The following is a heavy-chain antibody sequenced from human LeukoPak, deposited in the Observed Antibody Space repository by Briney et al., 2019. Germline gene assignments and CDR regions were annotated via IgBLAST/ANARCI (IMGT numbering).Heavy chain of an antibody. CDR3: ARPMVRGVIEDY. Sequence: ASVKVSCKASGYTFTGYYMHWVRQAPGQGLEWMGWINPNSGGTNYAQKFQDRVTMTRDTSISTAYMELSRLRSDDTAVYYCARPMVRGVIEDYWGQGTLVTVSS. CDR1: GYTFTGYY. D-gene: IGHD3-10*01. J-gene: IGHJ4*02. V-gene: IGHV1-2*02. CDR2: INPNSGGT.